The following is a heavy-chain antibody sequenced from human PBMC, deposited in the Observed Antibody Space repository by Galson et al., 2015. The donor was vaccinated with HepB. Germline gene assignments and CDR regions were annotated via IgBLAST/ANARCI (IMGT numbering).Heavy chain of an antibody. CDR3: VKTAKTALRTNYYHYIEV. J-gene: IGHJ6*03. V-gene: IGHV5-51*01. Sequence: QSGAEVKKPGESLKISCKGSGYSFTSYWIGWVRQMPGKGLEWMGIIYPGDSDTRYSPSFQGQVTISADKSISTAYLQWNTLRASDTAIYYCVKTAKTALRTNYYHYIEVWGSGTTVTVSS. CDR1: GYSFTSYW. CDR2: IYPGDSDT.